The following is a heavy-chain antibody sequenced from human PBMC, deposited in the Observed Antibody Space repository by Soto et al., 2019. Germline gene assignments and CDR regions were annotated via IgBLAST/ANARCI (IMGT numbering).Heavy chain of an antibody. J-gene: IGHJ6*02. CDR2: IYYSGST. Sequence: PSETLSLTCTVSGGSISSYYWSWIQQPPGKGLEWIGYIYYSGSTNYNPSLKSRVTISVDTSKNQFSLKLRSVTAADTAVYYCARATYSSSSRTHYGMDVWGQGTTVTVSS. V-gene: IGHV4-59*08. D-gene: IGHD6-6*01. CDR3: ARATYSSSSRTHYGMDV. CDR1: GGSISSYY.